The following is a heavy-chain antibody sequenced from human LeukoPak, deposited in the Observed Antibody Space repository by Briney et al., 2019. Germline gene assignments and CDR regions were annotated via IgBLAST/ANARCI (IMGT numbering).Heavy chain of an antibody. CDR1: GGSISSYY. CDR3: ARTVEMATVYFDY. CDR2: IYYSGST. J-gene: IGHJ4*02. Sequence: SETLSLTCTVSGGSISSYYWSWIRQPPGKGLERIGYIYYSGSTNYNPSLKSRVTISVDTSKNQFFLKLSSVTAADTAVYYCARTVEMATVYFDYWGQGTLVTVSS. V-gene: IGHV4-59*01. D-gene: IGHD5-24*01.